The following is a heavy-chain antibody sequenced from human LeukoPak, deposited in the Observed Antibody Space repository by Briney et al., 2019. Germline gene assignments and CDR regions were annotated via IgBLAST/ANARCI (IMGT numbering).Heavy chain of an antibody. J-gene: IGHJ3*02. V-gene: IGHV1-2*02. D-gene: IGHD4-23*01. Sequence: GASVKVSCKASGYTFTGYYMHWVRQAPGQGLEWMGWINPNSGGTNYAQKFQGRVTMTRDTSISTAYMELSRLRSDDTAVYYCAREARGGNSESAFDIWGQGTMVTVSS. CDR3: AREARGGNSESAFDI. CDR2: INPNSGGT. CDR1: GYTFTGYY.